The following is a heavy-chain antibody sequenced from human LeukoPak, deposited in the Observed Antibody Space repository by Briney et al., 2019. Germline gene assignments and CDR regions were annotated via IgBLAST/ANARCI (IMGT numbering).Heavy chain of an antibody. CDR2: IRYEGSNK. V-gene: IGHV3-30*02. D-gene: IGHD5-18*01. CDR3: AKRGYSYGSIDY. Sequence: GGSLRLSRAASGFTFSSYGMHWVRQGPGKGLEWGAFIRYEGSNKYYAEAGKGRFTISRDNSKNTLYLQMNSLRAEDTAVYYCAKRGYSYGSIDYWGQGTLVTVSS. CDR1: GFTFSSYG. J-gene: IGHJ4*02.